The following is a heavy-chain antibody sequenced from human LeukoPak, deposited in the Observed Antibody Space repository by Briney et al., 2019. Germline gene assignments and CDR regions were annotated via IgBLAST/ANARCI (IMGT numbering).Heavy chain of an antibody. D-gene: IGHD2-2*01. Sequence: SDTLSLTCAVCGGSFRGYYCGWIRQPPGKGLEWIGEINHSGSTNYNPSLKSRVTISVDTSKNQFSLKLSSVTAADTAVYYCASLVVVVPAAMSALSYYYGMDVWGQGTTVTVSS. J-gene: IGHJ6*02. CDR1: GGSFRGYY. CDR2: INHSGST. CDR3: ASLVVVVPAAMSALSYYYGMDV. V-gene: IGHV4-34*01.